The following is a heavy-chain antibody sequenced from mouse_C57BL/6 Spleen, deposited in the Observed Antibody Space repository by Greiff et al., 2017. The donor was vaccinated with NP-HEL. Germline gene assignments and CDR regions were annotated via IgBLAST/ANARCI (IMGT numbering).Heavy chain of an antibody. CDR2: ISSGSSTI. CDR3: ARSIYYGSSYAMDY. J-gene: IGHJ4*01. D-gene: IGHD1-1*01. Sequence: EVKLVESGGGLVKPGGSLKLSCAASGFTFSDYGMHWVRQAPEKGLEWVAYISSGSSTIYYADTVKGRFTISRDNAKNTLFLQMTSLRSEDTAMYYCARSIYYGSSYAMDYWGQGTSVTISS. V-gene: IGHV5-17*01. CDR1: GFTFSDYG.